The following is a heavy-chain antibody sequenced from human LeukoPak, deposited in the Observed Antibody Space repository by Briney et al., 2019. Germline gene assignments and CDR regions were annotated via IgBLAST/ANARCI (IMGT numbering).Heavy chain of an antibody. Sequence: EASVKVSCKASGYTFTGYYMHWVRQAPGQGLEWMGWINPNSGGTNYAQKFQGRVTMTRDTSISTAYMELSRLRSDDTAVYYCARDFAPPGDYPYYLDYWGQGTLVTVSS. V-gene: IGHV1-2*02. J-gene: IGHJ4*02. CDR3: ARDFAPPGDYPYYLDY. D-gene: IGHD4-17*01. CDR1: GYTFTGYY. CDR2: INPNSGGT.